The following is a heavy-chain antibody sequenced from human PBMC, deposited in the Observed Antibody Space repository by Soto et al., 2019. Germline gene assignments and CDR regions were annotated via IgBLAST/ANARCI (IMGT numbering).Heavy chain of an antibody. CDR1: GFSFSTYA. D-gene: IGHD2-2*01. CDR2: ISAGGGNT. V-gene: IGHV3-23*01. J-gene: IGHJ5*02. Sequence: EVQLLESGGGLVQPGGSLRLSCAVSGFSFSTYAMSWVRQAPGKGLEWVSGISAGGGNTYYADSVRGRSTISRDNSKDALYLQNTSLRAEDTAFYYCAKHVEYQLVSGFDPCGQGTLVTVSS. CDR3: AKHVEYQLVSGFDP.